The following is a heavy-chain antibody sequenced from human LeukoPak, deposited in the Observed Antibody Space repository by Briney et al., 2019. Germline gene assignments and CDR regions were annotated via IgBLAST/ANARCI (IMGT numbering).Heavy chain of an antibody. Sequence: GGSLRLSCAASGFIFSNYGMHWVRQAPGKGLEWVAFIRYDESDKFYADSVKGRFTISRDNSKNILFLQMNSLRAEDTAVYYCATMQWLEGVDWFDPWGQGTLVTVSS. J-gene: IGHJ5*02. D-gene: IGHD6-19*01. V-gene: IGHV3-30*02. CDR1: GFIFSNYG. CDR3: ATMQWLEGVDWFDP. CDR2: IRYDESDK.